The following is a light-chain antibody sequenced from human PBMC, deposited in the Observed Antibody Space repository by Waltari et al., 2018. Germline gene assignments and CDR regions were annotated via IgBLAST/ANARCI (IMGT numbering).Light chain of an antibody. CDR1: QRFGSN. CDR3: QHYYNFPWT. CDR2: GAS. V-gene: IGKV3-15*01. J-gene: IGKJ1*01. Sequence: EIVMTQSPATLSVPGGERATLSCRASQRFGSNLAWYQLKPGQAPRLLLSGASTRATGIPARFSGSGSGTEFTLTISSLQSEDVATYYCQHYYNFPWTFGQGTKVEIK.